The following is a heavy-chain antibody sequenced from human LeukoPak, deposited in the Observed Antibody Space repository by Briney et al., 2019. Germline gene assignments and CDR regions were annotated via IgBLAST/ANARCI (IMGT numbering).Heavy chain of an antibody. J-gene: IGHJ3*02. D-gene: IGHD1-26*01. CDR3: ARDTGSYYVNDAFDI. CDR2: IYTSGST. Sequence: SETLSLTCTVSGGSISSYYWSWIRQPAGKGLEWLGRIYTSGSTNYNPSLKSRVTMSVDTSKNQFSLKLSSVTAADTAVYYCARDTGSYYVNDAFDIWGQGTMVTVSS. V-gene: IGHV4-4*07. CDR1: GGSISSYY.